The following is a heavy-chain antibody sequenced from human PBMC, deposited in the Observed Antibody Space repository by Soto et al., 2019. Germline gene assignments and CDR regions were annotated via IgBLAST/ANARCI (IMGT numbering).Heavy chain of an antibody. D-gene: IGHD2-15*01. Sequence: SVKVSCKASGYTFTNYGISWVRQAPGQGLEWMGRIIPILGIANYAQKFQGRVTITADKSTSTAYMELSSLSSEDTAVYYCARVILGYCSGGSCEPAFDIWGQGTMVTVSS. CDR1: GYTFTNYG. J-gene: IGHJ3*02. V-gene: IGHV1-69*04. CDR3: ARVILGYCSGGSCEPAFDI. CDR2: IIPILGIA.